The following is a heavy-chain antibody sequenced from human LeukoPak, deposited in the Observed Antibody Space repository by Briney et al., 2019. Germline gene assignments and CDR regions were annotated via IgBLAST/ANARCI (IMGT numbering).Heavy chain of an antibody. Sequence: GESLKISCKGSGYSFITYWIGWVRQMPGKGLEWMGIIYPGDSDTRYSPSFQGQVTISADKSVSTAYLQWSSLEASDTAMYYCALGAVRGLHAFDIWGQGTMVTVSS. J-gene: IGHJ3*02. CDR1: GYSFITYW. CDR2: IYPGDSDT. CDR3: ALGAVRGLHAFDI. V-gene: IGHV5-51*01. D-gene: IGHD3-10*01.